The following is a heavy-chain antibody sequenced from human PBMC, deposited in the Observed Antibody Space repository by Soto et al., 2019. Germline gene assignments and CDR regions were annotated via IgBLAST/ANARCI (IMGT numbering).Heavy chain of an antibody. Sequence: SVKVSCKASGGTFSSYAISWVRQAPGQGLEWMGGIIPIFGTANYAQKFQGRVTITADESTSTAYMELSSLRSEDTAVYYCASAGDVVVVSPEPVDYYYYYGMDVWGQGTTVTVS. CDR2: IIPIFGTA. CDR3: ASAGDVVVVSPEPVDYYYYYGMDV. CDR1: GGTFSSYA. J-gene: IGHJ6*02. D-gene: IGHD2-15*01. V-gene: IGHV1-69*13.